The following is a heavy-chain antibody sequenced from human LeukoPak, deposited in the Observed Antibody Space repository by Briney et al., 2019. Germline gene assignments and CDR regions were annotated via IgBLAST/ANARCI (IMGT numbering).Heavy chain of an antibody. CDR3: ESEGDGTNLSSWIDA. CDR1: GYTLTGYC. CDR2: SNPNSAGT. Sequence: AASVKVSCKTSGYTLTGYCIYWVRQAPGQGLEWMGWSNPNSAGTNSSQKFHGRLTMTWDTTISTAYRQLGWLKSADTAVYYCESEGDGTNLSSWIDAWGQATSATAS. V-gene: IGHV1-2*02. J-gene: IGHJ5*02. D-gene: IGHD3-16*01.